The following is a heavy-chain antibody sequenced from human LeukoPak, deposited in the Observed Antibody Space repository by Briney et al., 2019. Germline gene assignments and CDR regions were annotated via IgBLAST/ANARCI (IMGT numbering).Heavy chain of an antibody. CDR1: GYTFTGYY. Sequence: VASVKVSCKAPGYTFTGYYMHWVRQAPGQGLEWMGWINPNSGGTNYAQKFQGRVTMTRDTSISTAYMELSRLRSDDTAVYYCARDRDCSGGSCYSALDYWGQGTLVTVSS. V-gene: IGHV1-2*02. CDR3: ARDRDCSGGSCYSALDY. D-gene: IGHD2-15*01. J-gene: IGHJ4*02. CDR2: INPNSGGT.